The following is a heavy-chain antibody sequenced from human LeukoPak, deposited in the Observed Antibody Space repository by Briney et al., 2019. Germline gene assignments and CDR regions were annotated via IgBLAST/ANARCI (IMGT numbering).Heavy chain of an antibody. V-gene: IGHV4-4*07. D-gene: IGHD3-10*01. CDR2: IYTSGST. CDR3: ARDQSAGYPYYYGSGSYYTFDP. Sequence: PSETLSLTCTVSGGSISSYYWSWIRQPAGKGLEWIGRIYTSGSTNYNPSLKSRVTMSVDTSKNQFSLKLSSVTAADTAAYYCARDQSAGYPYYYGSGSYYTFDPWGQGTLVTVSS. CDR1: GGSISSYY. J-gene: IGHJ5*02.